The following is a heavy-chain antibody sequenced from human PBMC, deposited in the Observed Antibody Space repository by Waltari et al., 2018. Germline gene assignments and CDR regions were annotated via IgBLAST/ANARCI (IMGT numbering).Heavy chain of an antibody. Sequence: QVQLVESGGGVVQPGGSLRLSCAASGFTFRGYGLHGVRQAPGKGVEWVAFITFDGTNKYYADSVKGRFTSSRDNPKNTMFLQMNSLRPDDTAIYYCASIFAGTAVTTIQPIDIWGQGTMVTVSS. V-gene: IGHV3-30*02. J-gene: IGHJ3*02. CDR1: GFTFRGYG. D-gene: IGHD4-17*01. CDR3: ASIFAGTAVTTIQPIDI. CDR2: ITFDGTNK.